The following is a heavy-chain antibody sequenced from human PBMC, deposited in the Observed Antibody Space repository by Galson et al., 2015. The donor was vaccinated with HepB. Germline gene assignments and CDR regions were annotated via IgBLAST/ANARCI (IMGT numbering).Heavy chain of an antibody. CDR3: ARDGAYSSPALFDY. V-gene: IGHV1-69*04. D-gene: IGHD6-13*01. CDR2: IIPILGIA. Sequence: SVKVSCKASGGTFSSYAISWVRQAPGQGLEWMGRIIPILGIANYAQKFQGRVTITADKSTSTAYMELSSLRSEDTAVYYCARDGAYSSPALFDYWGQGTLVTVSS. J-gene: IGHJ4*02. CDR1: GGTFSSYA.